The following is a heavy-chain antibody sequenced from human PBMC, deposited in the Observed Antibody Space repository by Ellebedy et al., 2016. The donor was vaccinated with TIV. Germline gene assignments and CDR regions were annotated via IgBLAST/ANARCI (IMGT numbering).Heavy chain of an antibody. CDR1: GGSVSSGSYY. J-gene: IGHJ5*02. CDR2: IYYSGST. D-gene: IGHD2-15*01. Sequence: SETLSLXXTVSGGSVSSGSYYWSWIRQPPGKGLEWIGYIYYSGSTNYNPSLKSRVTISVDTSKNQFSLKLSSVTAADTAVYYCAMSLRRYCSGGSCYSRRQKEYNWFDPWGQGTLVTVSS. V-gene: IGHV4-61*01. CDR3: AMSLRRYCSGGSCYSRRQKEYNWFDP.